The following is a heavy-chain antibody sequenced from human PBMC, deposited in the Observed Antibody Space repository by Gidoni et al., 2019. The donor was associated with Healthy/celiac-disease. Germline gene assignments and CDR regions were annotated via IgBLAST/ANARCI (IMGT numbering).Heavy chain of an antibody. J-gene: IGHJ4*02. CDR2: ISGSGGST. D-gene: IGHD3-16*01. Sequence: VQLLASVGGLLQPGGSLRLSCAAPRFTFSSYAIRWVRQAPVKGLEWVSAISGSGGSTYYADSVKGRFTISRDNYKNTLYLQMNSLRAEDTAVYYCAKDRGILKPYYFDYWGQGTLVTVSS. CDR1: RFTFSSYA. CDR3: AKDRGILKPYYFDY. V-gene: IGHV3-23*01.